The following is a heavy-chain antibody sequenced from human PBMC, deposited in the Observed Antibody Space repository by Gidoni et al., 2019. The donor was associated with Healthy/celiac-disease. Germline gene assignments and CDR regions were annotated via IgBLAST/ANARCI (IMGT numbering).Heavy chain of an antibody. V-gene: IGHV3-64D*06. J-gene: IGHJ5*02. CDR1: GFTFSSYA. Sequence: EVQLVESGGGLVQPGGSLSLSCSASGFTFSSYAMHWVRQAPGKGLEYVSAISSNGGSTYYADSVKGRFTISRDNSKNTLYLQMSSLRAEDTAVYYCVKERSSVVVTGWFDPWGQGTLVTVSS. CDR3: VKERSSVVVTGWFDP. CDR2: ISSNGGST. D-gene: IGHD2-21*02.